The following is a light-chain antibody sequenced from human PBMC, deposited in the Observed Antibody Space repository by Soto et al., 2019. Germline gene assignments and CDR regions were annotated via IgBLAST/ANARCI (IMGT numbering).Light chain of an antibody. J-gene: IGKJ1*01. V-gene: IGKV3-20*01. CDR1: QSVSSSY. Sequence: EIVLTQSPGTLSLAPGGRATLSCRASQSVSSSYLAWYQQNPGQAPRLLIFCASSRATGIPDRFSGSGSGTDFTLTISSWEPEDFGVYDCQHCTFGHGTKVDIK. CDR3: QHCT. CDR2: CAS.